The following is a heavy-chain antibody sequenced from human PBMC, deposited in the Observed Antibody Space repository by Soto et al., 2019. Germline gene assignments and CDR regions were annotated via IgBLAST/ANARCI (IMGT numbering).Heavy chain of an antibody. V-gene: IGHV3-23*01. CDR3: AKDWGRGGATADYYYALDV. CDR2: ISGSGGSM. Sequence: GGSLRLSCAASGFTFNIYAMSWVRQAPGKWLEWVSIISGSGGSMYYADSVKGRFTISRDNSKNTVYLQMNTLRAEDTAVYYCAKDWGRGGATADYYYALDVWGQGXTVTVSS. D-gene: IGHD1-26*01. J-gene: IGHJ6*02. CDR1: GFTFNIYA.